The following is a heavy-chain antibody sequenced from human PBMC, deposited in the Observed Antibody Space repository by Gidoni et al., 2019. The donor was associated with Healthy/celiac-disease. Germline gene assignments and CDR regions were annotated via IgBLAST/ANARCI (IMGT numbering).Heavy chain of an antibody. CDR2: INAGNGNT. J-gene: IGHJ4*02. CDR1: GYTFTSYA. D-gene: IGHD3-3*01. V-gene: IGHV1-3*05. Sequence: QVQLVQSGAEEKKPGASVKVSCKASGYTFTSYAMHWVRQAPGQRLEWMGWINAGNGNTKYSQKFQGRVTITRDTSASTAYMELSSLRSEDTAVYYCARGSITIFGVVTPDGRFDYWGQGTLVTVSS. CDR3: ARGSITIFGVVTPDGRFDY.